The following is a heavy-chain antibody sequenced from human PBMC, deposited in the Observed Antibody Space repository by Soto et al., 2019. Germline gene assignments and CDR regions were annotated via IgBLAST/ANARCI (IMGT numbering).Heavy chain of an antibody. Sequence: ERSLRLPCSPSAFTFSSYTMSWVRQAPGKGLEWASVIAASGTSTYYADPVKGRFSISRDNSKTTLYLQINNLRAEHTAIYCCAKVYYYESTGYFRHFDSVCSGTLVAISS. D-gene: IGHD3-22*01. J-gene: IGHJ4*01. V-gene: IGHV3-23*01. CDR3: AKVYYYESTGYFRHFDS. CDR2: IAASGTST. CDR1: AFTFSSYT.